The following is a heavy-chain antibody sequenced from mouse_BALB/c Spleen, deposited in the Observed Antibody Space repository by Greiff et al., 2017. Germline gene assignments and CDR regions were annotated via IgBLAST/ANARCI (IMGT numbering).Heavy chain of an antibody. J-gene: IGHJ3*01. Sequence: EVKLMESGGDLVKPGGSLKLSCAASGFTFSSYGMSWVRQTPDKRLEWVATISSGGSYTYYPDSVKGRFTISRDNAKNTLYLQMSSLKSEDTAMYYCARPGGSGGFAYWGQGTLVTVSA. CDR1: GFTFSSYG. V-gene: IGHV5-6*01. CDR2: ISSGGSYT. CDR3: ARPGGSGGFAY. D-gene: IGHD3-1*01.